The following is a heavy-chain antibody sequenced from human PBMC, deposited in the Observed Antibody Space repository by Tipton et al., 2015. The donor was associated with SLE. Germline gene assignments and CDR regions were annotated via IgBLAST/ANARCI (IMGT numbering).Heavy chain of an antibody. Sequence: SLRLSCAASGFTFSSYWMHWVRHTPGKGLAWVSRIDGDGRTTNYADSVKGRFTISRDNAKNTVYLQMNSLIVEDTAVYYCAKSGIFWNDPFDPWGQATLVTVSS. CDR3: AKSGIFWNDPFDP. J-gene: IGHJ3*01. D-gene: IGHD3-3*01. V-gene: IGHV3-74*01. CDR1: GFTFSSYW. CDR2: IDGDGRTT.